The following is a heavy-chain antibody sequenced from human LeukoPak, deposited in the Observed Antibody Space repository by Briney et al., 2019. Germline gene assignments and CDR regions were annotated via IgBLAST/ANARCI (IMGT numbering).Heavy chain of an antibody. CDR3: AREGDSSGYYSDY. CDR2: ISYDGSNK. CDR1: GFTFSSYA. J-gene: IGHJ4*02. D-gene: IGHD3-22*01. Sequence: PGGSLRLSCAASGFTFSSYAMHWVRRAPGKGLEWVAVISYDGSNKYYADSVKGRFTISRDNSKNTLYLQMNSLRAEDTAVYYCAREGDSSGYYSDYWGQGTLVTVSS. V-gene: IGHV3-30*04.